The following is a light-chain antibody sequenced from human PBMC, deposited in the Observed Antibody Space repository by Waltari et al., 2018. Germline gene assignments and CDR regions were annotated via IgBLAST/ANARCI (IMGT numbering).Light chain of an antibody. J-gene: IGLJ2*01. V-gene: IGLV2-8*01. CDR3: SSYAGSNRV. CDR2: EVS. Sequence: QSALTQPPSASGSPGQSVTISCTGTSSDVGGYNYVSWYQQHPGKAPKLMIYEVSKRPSGVPDRVSCSKSGNTASLTVSGLQAEDEADYYCSSYAGSNRVFGGGTKLTVL. CDR1: SSDVGGYNY.